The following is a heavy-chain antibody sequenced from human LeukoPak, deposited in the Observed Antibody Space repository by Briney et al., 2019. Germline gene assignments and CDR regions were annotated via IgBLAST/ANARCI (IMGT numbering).Heavy chain of an antibody. D-gene: IGHD1-14*01. CDR3: AKDKPIDY. CDR2: ISGSGGDK. V-gene: IGHV3-23*01. J-gene: IGHJ4*02. CDR1: GFIFSSHN. Sequence: GGSLRLSCAASGFIFSSHNMNWVSQAPGKGLEWVSSISGSGGDKYSAASVKGRFTISRDNSKNTVFLQMNTLRTEDTAVYFCAKDKPIDYWGQGTLVTVFS.